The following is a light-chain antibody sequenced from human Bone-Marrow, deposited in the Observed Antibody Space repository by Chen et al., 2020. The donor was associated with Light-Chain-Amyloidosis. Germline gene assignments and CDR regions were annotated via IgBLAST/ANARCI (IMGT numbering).Light chain of an antibody. CDR3: QVWDRSSDRPV. V-gene: IGLV3-21*02. J-gene: IGLJ3*02. Sequence: SSVLTQPSSVSVSPGQTATIACGGTNIGSTSVHWYQQTPGQAPLLVVYDDSDRPSGIPERLSGSNSGNTATLTISRVEAGDEADYYCQVWDRSSDRPVFGGGTKLTVL. CDR1: NIGSTS. CDR2: DDS.